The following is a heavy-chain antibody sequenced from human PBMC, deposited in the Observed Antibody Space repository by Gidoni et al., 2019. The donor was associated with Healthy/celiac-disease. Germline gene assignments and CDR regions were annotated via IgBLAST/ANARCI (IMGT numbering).Heavy chain of an antibody. J-gene: IGHJ6*02. V-gene: IGHV1-69*01. D-gene: IGHD2-2*01. CDR1: GGTVSSYA. CDR2: IIPIFGTA. Sequence: QVQLVQSGAEVKKPGSSVKGTCKASGGTVSSYAISWVRQAPGQGLEWMGGIIPIFGTANYAQKFQGRVTITADESTSTAYMELSSLRSEDTAVYYCARDQGYCSSTSCSPPFGMDVWGQGTTVTVSS. CDR3: ARDQGYCSSTSCSPPFGMDV.